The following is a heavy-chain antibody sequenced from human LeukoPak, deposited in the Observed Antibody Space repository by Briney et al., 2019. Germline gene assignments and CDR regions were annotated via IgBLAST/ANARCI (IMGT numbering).Heavy chain of an antibody. CDR1: GFTVSSNY. CDR2: IYSGGNT. V-gene: IGHV3-66*01. D-gene: IGHD3-10*02. CDR3: AELGITMIGGV. Sequence: GGSLRLSCAASGFTVSSNYMSWVRQAPGKGLEWVSVIYSGGNTYYADSVKGRFTISRDNAKNSLYLQMNSLRAEDTAVYYCAELGITMIGGVWGKGTTVTISS. J-gene: IGHJ6*04.